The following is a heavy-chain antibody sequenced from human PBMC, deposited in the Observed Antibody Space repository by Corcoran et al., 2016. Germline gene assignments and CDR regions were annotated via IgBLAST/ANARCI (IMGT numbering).Heavy chain of an antibody. Sequence: QVQLQQWGAGLLKPSETLSLTCAVYGGSFSGYYWSWIRQPPGKGLEWIGEINHSGSTNYNPSLKSRVTISVDTSKNQFSLKLSSVNAADTAVYDCARLSPAVVVPAAIMDYWGQGTLVTVSS. CDR2: INHSGST. V-gene: IGHV4-34*01. J-gene: IGHJ4*02. D-gene: IGHD2-2*02. CDR1: GGSFSGYY. CDR3: ARLSPAVVVPAAIMDY.